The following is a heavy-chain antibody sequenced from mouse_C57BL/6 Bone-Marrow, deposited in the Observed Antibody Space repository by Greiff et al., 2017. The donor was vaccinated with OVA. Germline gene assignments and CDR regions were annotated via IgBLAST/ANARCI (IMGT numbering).Heavy chain of an antibody. Sequence: QVKLQQSGAELVKPGASVKVSCKASGYTFPSYWMHWVKQRPGQGLEWIGRIHPSDSDNNYNQKFKGTATLTGDKSSSTAYMQLSSLTSEDAAVYYCSIDENGLDYWGQGTTLTVSS. J-gene: IGHJ2*01. D-gene: IGHD1-1*02. CDR2: IHPSDSDN. CDR1: GYTFPSYW. CDR3: SIDENGLDY. V-gene: IGHV1-74*01.